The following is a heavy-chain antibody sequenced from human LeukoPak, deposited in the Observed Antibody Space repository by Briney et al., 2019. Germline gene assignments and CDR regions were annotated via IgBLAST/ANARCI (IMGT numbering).Heavy chain of an antibody. CDR2: IKQDGSEK. CDR1: GFTFSSYW. V-gene: IGHV3-7*01. Sequence: GGSLRLSCAASGFTFSSYWMGWVRQAPGKGLEWVANIKQDGSEKYYVDSVKGRFTISRDNAKNSLYLQMNSLRAEDTAVYYCARESTYYYDTRRGWFDYWGQGTLVTVSS. CDR3: ARESTYYYDTRRGWFDY. D-gene: IGHD3-22*01. J-gene: IGHJ5*01.